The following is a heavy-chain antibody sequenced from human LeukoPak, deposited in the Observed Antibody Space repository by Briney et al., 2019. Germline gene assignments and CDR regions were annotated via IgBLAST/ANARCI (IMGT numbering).Heavy chain of an antibody. CDR2: ISGSGGST. J-gene: IGHJ4*02. Sequence: LTGGSLRLSCAASGFSFNSYNFHWGRQARGKGLEWVSSISGSGGSTYYADSVKGRFTISRDNSKNTLYLQMNSLRAEDTAVYYCANVLKATMVRGVIRYDYWGQGTLVTVSS. CDR3: ANVLKATMVRGVIRYDY. CDR1: GFSFNSYN. D-gene: IGHD3-10*01. V-gene: IGHV3-23*01.